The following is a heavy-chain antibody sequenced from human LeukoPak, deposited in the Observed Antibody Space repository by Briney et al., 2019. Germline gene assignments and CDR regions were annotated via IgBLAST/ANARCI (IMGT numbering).Heavy chain of an antibody. CDR2: ISYDGSNK. CDR3: AREMGYCSGGSCYIFFDY. J-gene: IGHJ4*02. Sequence: GGSLRLSCAASGFTFSSYAMHWVRQAPGKGLEWVAVISYDGSNKYYADSVKGRFTISRDNSKNTLYLQMNSLRVEDTAVYYCAREMGYCSGGSCYIFFDYWGQGTLVTVSS. D-gene: IGHD2-15*01. V-gene: IGHV3-30-3*01. CDR1: GFTFSSYA.